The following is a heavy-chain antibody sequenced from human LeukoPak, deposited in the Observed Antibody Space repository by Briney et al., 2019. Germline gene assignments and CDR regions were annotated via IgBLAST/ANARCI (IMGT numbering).Heavy chain of an antibody. CDR1: GGTFSSYA. D-gene: IGHD6-13*01. CDR3: ARDNGRIAAAGTGWYFDL. V-gene: IGHV1-69*04. Sequence: SVKVSCKASGGTFSSYAISWVRQAPGQGLEWMGRIIPILGIANYAQKFQGRVTITADKSTSTAYMELSSLRSEDTAVYYCARDNGRIAAAGTGWYFDLWGRGTLVTVSS. CDR2: IIPILGIA. J-gene: IGHJ2*01.